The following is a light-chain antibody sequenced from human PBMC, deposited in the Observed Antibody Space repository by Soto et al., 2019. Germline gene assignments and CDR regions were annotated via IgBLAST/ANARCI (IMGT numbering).Light chain of an antibody. V-gene: IGKV1-5*03. CDR1: QSVSNR. J-gene: IGKJ2*01. CDR3: QQYYGYPAT. CDR2: KAS. Sequence: DIQMTQSPSTLSASVGDRITITCRSTQSVSNRLAWYQQKPGKAPKFLIYKASALESGVPSRFSGSGSGTQFTLTINPLQPDDSATYYCQQYYGYPATFGQGTKLEIK.